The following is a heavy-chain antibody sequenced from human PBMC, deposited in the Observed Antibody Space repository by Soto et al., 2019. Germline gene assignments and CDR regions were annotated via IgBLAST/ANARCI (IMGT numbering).Heavy chain of an antibody. V-gene: IGHV3-30-3*01. Sequence: GGSLRLSCAASGFTFSSYAMHWVRQAPGKGLEWVAVISYDGSNKYYADSVKGRFTISRDNSKNTLYLQMNSLRAEDTAVYYCARLYYDSSVGYYYGMDVWGQGTTVTVSS. D-gene: IGHD3-22*01. CDR3: ARLYYDSSVGYYYGMDV. CDR1: GFTFSSYA. CDR2: ISYDGSNK. J-gene: IGHJ6*02.